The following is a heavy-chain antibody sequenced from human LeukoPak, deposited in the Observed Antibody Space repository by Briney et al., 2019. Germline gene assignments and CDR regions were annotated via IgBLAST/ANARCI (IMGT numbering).Heavy chain of an antibody. CDR3: ARKRRDIVGATTADY. V-gene: IGHV1-18*01. CDR2: ISAYNGNT. CDR1: GYTFTSYG. Sequence: GASVKVSCKASGYTFTSYGISWVRQAPGQGLEWMGWISAYNGNTDYAQRLQGRVTMTTDTSTSTACMELRSLRPDDTAVYCCARKRRDIVGATTADYWGQGTLVTVSP. D-gene: IGHD1-26*01. J-gene: IGHJ4*02.